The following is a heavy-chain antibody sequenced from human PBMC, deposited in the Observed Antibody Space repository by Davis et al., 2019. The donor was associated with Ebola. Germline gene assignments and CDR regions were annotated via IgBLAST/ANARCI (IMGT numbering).Heavy chain of an antibody. CDR1: GFTFSSYS. Sequence: GESLKISCAASGFTFSSYSMNCVCQAPGKGLEWVSYISSSSSTIYYADSVKGRFTISRDNAKNSLYLQMNSLRDEDTAVYYCERDLIILGGMEFWGQGTTVTVSS. CDR2: ISSSSSTI. J-gene: IGHJ6*02. V-gene: IGHV3-48*02. CDR3: ERDLIILGGMEF. D-gene: IGHD2-8*01.